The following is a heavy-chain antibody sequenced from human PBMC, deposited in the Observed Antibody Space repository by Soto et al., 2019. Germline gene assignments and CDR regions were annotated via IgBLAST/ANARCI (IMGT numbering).Heavy chain of an antibody. CDR3: ACGDHTEY. CDR1: GFTFTKYW. V-gene: IGHV3-7*03. J-gene: IGHJ4*02. Sequence: EVQLVESGGGLVQPGGSLRLSCVASGFTFTKYWMTWFRQAPGKVLEWLANIKADGEKYYADSVEGGFTSSRDNVENSVFMQMKRLRAEDSAVYYCACGDHTEYWGQGTVVTVSS. CDR2: IKADGEK. D-gene: IGHD3-10*01.